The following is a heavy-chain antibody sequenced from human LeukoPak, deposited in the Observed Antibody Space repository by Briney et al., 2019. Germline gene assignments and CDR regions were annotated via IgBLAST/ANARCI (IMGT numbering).Heavy chain of an antibody. V-gene: IGHV3-23*01. Sequence: GGTLRLSCAASGFIFSSYTMSWVRQAPGKGREWVSGIGAGGAGTNNADSVKGRFTISRDNSKNTLYLQMNSLRAEDTAIYYCAKGYNSGWYFFDYWGQGTLVTVSS. D-gene: IGHD6-19*01. CDR1: GFIFSSYT. CDR2: IGAGGAGT. J-gene: IGHJ4*02. CDR3: AKGYNSGWYFFDY.